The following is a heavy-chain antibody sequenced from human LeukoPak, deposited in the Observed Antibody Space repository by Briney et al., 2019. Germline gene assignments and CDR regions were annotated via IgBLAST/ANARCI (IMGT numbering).Heavy chain of an antibody. D-gene: IGHD3-3*01. CDR2: INHSGST. CDR3: ARSPDYEFWSGYYISWFDP. V-gene: IGHV4-34*01. CDR1: GWSFSGYY. J-gene: IGHJ5*02. Sequence: SETLSLTCEVYGWSFSGYYWSGIRKPPGKGLEGVGEINHSGSTNYNQSLKSRVTLSVDTSKNQFSLKLSSVPAAHTDVYYYARSPDYEFWSGYYISWFDPWGQGTLVTVSS.